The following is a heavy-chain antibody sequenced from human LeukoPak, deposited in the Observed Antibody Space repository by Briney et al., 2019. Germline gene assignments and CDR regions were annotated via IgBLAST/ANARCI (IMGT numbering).Heavy chain of an antibody. CDR1: GFTFSSYA. D-gene: IGHD2-15*01. V-gene: IGHV3-30-3*01. CDR3: ARVAFPQGGSSYYFDY. CDR2: ISYDGSNK. Sequence: GRSLRLSCAASGFTFSSYAMHWVRQAPGKGLEWVAVISYDGSNKYYADSVKGRFTISRDNSKNTLYLQMNSLRAEDTAVYYCARVAFPQGGSSYYFDYWGQGTLVTVSS. J-gene: IGHJ4*02.